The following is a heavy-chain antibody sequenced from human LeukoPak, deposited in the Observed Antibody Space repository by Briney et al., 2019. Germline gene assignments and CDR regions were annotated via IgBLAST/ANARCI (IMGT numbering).Heavy chain of an antibody. CDR1: GYTFTSYY. Sequence: GASVKVSCKASGYTFTSYYMHWVRQAPGQGLEWKGIINPSGGSTSYAQKFQGRVTMTRDTSTSTVYMELSSLRSEDTAVYYCARITRCSSTSCYAGYFDYWGQGTLVTVSS. J-gene: IGHJ4*02. CDR2: INPSGGST. CDR3: ARITRCSSTSCYAGYFDY. D-gene: IGHD2-2*01. V-gene: IGHV1-46*01.